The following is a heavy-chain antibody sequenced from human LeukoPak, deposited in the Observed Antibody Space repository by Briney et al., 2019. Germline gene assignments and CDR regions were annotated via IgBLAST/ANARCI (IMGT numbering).Heavy chain of an antibody. CDR1: GYAFIGYY. J-gene: IGHJ4*02. CDR2: ISPNSGDT. CDR3: ARGAGITGTNWVRLDYFDF. V-gene: IGHV1-2*06. Sequence: ASVKVSCKTSGYAFIGYYIYWVRQAPGQGLEWMGRISPNSGDTNYAQKFQARVTMTRDKSINTAYMGLTSLTSDDRAVYYCARGAGITGTNWVRLDYFDFWGQGTLVTVSS. D-gene: IGHD1-7*01.